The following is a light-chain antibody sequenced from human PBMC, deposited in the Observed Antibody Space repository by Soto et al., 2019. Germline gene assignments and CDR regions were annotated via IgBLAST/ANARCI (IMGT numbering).Light chain of an antibody. CDR1: QTASNN. J-gene: IGKJ4*01. CDR3: HQYNDWPPIT. CDR2: GAS. V-gene: IGKV3-15*01. Sequence: EIVMTQSPATLSVSPGERVTLSCRASQTASNNIAWYQQKPGQAPRLLIYGASTRATGIPARFSGSGSGTEFTLTISSLQSEDCAVYYCHQYNDWPPITFGGGTKVEIK.